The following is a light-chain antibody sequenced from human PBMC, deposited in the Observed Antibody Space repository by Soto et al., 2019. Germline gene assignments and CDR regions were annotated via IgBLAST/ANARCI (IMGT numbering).Light chain of an antibody. CDR3: ATWDDRLNGWV. CDR1: SSNIGSNT. CDR2: SND. V-gene: IGLV1-44*01. Sequence: QSVLTQPPAASGTPGQRVTISCSGSSSNIGSNTVNWYQQLPGTAPKRLIYSNDQRPLGVPDRFSGSKSGTSASLAISGLQSEAEADYYCATWDDRLNGWVFGGGTKLTVL. J-gene: IGLJ3*02.